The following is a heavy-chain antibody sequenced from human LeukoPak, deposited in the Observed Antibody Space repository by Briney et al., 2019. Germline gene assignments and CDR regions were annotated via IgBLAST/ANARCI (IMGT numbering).Heavy chain of an antibody. Sequence: PSETLSLTCTVSGGSISSGGYYWSWIRQHPGKGLEWIGYIYYSGSTYYNPSLKSRVTISVDTSKNQFSLKLSSVTSADTAVYYCARDMAAAARAMYAFDIWGQGTMVTVSS. CDR3: ARDMAAAARAMYAFDI. CDR1: GGSISSGGYY. J-gene: IGHJ3*02. V-gene: IGHV4-31*03. CDR2: IYYSGST. D-gene: IGHD6-25*01.